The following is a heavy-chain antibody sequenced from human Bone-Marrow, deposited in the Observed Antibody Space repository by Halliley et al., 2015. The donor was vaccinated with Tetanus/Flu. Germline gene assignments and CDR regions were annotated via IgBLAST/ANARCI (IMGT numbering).Heavy chain of an antibody. D-gene: IGHD3-10*01. CDR2: IYRSGST. CDR3: ARAGRIGFETPFDL. CDR1: GYSISSGHY. J-gene: IGHJ4*02. V-gene: IGHV4-38-2*02. Sequence: LRLSCTVSGYSISSGHYWGWIRQPPGKGLEWIGRIYRSGSTYYHPSLKRRVTISVDMSKNQFSLNLNSVTDADTAVYYCARAGRIGFETPFDLWGQGTLVNVSS.